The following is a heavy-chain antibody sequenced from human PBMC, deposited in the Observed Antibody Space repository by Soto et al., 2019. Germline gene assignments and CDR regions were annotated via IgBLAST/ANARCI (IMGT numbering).Heavy chain of an antibody. J-gene: IGHJ4*02. V-gene: IGHV1-69*13. CDR3: ARDSGDSSGYYYNYFDY. CDR2: IIPIFGTA. CDR1: GGTFSSYA. Sequence: GASVTVSCKASGGTFSSYAIIWVRQAPGQGLEWMGGIIPIFGTANYAQKFQGRVTITADESTSTAYMELSSLRSEDTAVYYCARDSGDSSGYYYNYFDYWGQGTLVTVSS. D-gene: IGHD3-22*01.